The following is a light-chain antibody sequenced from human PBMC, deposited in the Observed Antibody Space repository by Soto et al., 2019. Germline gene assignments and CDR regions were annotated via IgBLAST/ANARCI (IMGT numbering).Light chain of an antibody. V-gene: IGKV3-20*01. CDR3: QQYHWAPDT. CDR1: QSVSNNY. J-gene: IGKJ5*01. Sequence: EIVLTQSPGTLSLSQVEGAILSCSASQSVSNNYLAWYQQKPGQAPWLLIYGASNRATGIPDRFSGSGSGTDFTLTVSRLEPEDFAMYYCQQYHWAPDTFGQGTRLEIK. CDR2: GAS.